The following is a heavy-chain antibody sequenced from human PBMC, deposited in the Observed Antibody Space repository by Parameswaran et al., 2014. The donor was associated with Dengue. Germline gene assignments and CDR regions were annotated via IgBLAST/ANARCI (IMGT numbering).Heavy chain of an antibody. Sequence: VRQMPGKGLEWMGRIDPSDSYTNYSPSFQGHVTISADKSISTAYLQWSSLKASDTAMYYCAREISGSSWSIDYWGQGTLVTVSS. CDR2: IDPSDSYT. V-gene: IGHV5-10-1*01. D-gene: IGHD6-13*01. J-gene: IGHJ4*02. CDR3: AREISGSSWSIDY.